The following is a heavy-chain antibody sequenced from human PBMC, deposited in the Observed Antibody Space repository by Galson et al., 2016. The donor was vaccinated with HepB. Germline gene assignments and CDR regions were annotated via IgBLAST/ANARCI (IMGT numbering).Heavy chain of an antibody. CDR3: ARDNPQGSFQLGFYYYGMDV. V-gene: IGHV3-7*03. Sequence: SLRLSCAASEFSFSSYWMSWVRQAPGKGLEWVANIKQDGSEKNYVDSVKGRFTISRDNAKKSVFLQMNSLRDEDTAVYYCARDNPQGSFQLGFYYYGMDVWGQGTTVTVSS. D-gene: IGHD3-10*01. CDR2: IKQDGSEK. J-gene: IGHJ6*02. CDR1: EFSFSSYW.